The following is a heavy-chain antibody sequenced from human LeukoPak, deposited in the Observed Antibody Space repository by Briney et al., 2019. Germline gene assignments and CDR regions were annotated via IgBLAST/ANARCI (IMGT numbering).Heavy chain of an antibody. J-gene: IGHJ4*02. CDR2: IYYSGST. D-gene: IGHD6-6*01. CDR3: ARGPYFRGVAPRPIDY. CDR1: GGSISSGGYY. Sequence: SETLSLTCTVSGGSISSGGYYWSWIDQHPGKGLEWIGYIYYSGSTYYNPSLKSRVTISVDTSKNQFSLKLSSVTAADTAVYSWARGPYFRGVAPRPIDYWGQGPLVTASS. V-gene: IGHV4-31*03.